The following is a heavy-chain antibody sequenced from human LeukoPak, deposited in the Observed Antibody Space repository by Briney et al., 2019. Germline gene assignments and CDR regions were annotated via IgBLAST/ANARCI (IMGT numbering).Heavy chain of an antibody. CDR1: GFTFSSYA. V-gene: IGHV3-23*01. D-gene: IGHD2-15*01. Sequence: GGSLRLSCAASGFTFSSYAMSWVRQAPGKGLEWVSAISGSGGSTYYADSVKGRLTISRDNSKNTLYLQMNSLRAEDTAVYYCAKDLGIVVVVAASDWGQGTLVTVSS. CDR2: ISGSGGST. CDR3: AKDLGIVVVVAASD. J-gene: IGHJ4*02.